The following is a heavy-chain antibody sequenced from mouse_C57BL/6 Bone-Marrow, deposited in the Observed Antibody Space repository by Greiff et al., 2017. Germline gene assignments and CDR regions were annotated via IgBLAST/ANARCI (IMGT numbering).Heavy chain of an antibody. D-gene: IGHD2-4*01. V-gene: IGHV14-1*01. Sequence: EVQLQQSGAELVRPGASVKLSCTASGFNIKDYYMHWVKQRPEQGLEWIGRIDPEDGDTEYAPKFQGKATMTADTSSNTAYLQLSSLTSEDPAVYYCTRIYYDYDGYDGRRGYYAMDYWGQGTSVTVSS. CDR1: GFNIKDYY. J-gene: IGHJ4*01. CDR3: TRIYYDYDGYDGRRGYYAMDY. CDR2: IDPEDGDT.